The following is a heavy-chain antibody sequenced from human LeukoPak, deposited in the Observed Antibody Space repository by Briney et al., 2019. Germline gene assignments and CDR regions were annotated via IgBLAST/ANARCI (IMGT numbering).Heavy chain of an antibody. CDR3: AKGGSGYFAAL. V-gene: IGHV3-23*01. CDR2: ISNDGGGT. CDR1: GFIFNNYG. D-gene: IGHD3-22*01. Sequence: GGSLRLSCAASGFIFNNYGLIWVRQAPGKGLQWVSAISNDGGGTTYADFVKGRFTISRDNSKNTLFLQMSSLRAEDTALYYCAKGGSGYFAALWGQGTLVTVSS. J-gene: IGHJ4*02.